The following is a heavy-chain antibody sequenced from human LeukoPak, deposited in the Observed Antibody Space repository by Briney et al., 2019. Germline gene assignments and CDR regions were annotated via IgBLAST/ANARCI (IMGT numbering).Heavy chain of an antibody. V-gene: IGHV1-69*13. D-gene: IGHD2-8*01. CDR3: ARDGGVLMVYALGDFYYYMDV. J-gene: IGHJ6*03. Sequence: SVKVSCKASGGTFSSYAISWVRQAPGQGLEWMGGIIPIFGTANYAQKFQGRVTITADESTSTAYMELSSLRSEDTAVYYCARDGGVLMVYALGDFYYYMDVWGKGSPVTVSS. CDR2: IIPIFGTA. CDR1: GGTFSSYA.